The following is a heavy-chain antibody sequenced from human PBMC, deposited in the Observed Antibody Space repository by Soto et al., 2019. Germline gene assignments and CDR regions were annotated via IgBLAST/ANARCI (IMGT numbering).Heavy chain of an antibody. CDR3: ARDQPADNWNYPYYYYGMDV. D-gene: IGHD1-7*01. CDR2: PYSGGST. Sequence: EVQLVESGGGLIQPGGSLRLSCAASGFTVSSNYMSCVRPAPGTPPPRASPPYSGGSTYYAHSVKGRFTISRDNSKNTLYLQMNSLRAEDTAVYYCARDQPADNWNYPYYYYGMDVWGQGTTVTVSS. V-gene: IGHV3-53*01. CDR1: GFTVSSNY. J-gene: IGHJ6*02.